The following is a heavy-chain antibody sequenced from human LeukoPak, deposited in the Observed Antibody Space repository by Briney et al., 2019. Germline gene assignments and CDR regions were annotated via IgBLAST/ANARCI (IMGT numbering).Heavy chain of an antibody. V-gene: IGHV3-9*01. CDR2: ISWNSGSI. J-gene: IGHJ3*02. CDR3: ANGIAAAGRDAFDI. Sequence: RGGSLRLSCAASGFTFDDYAMHWVRQAPGKGLEWVSGISWNSGSIGYADSVKGRFTISRDNAKNSLYLQMNSLRAEDTALYYCANGIAAAGRDAFDIWGQGTMVTVSS. D-gene: IGHD6-13*01. CDR1: GFTFDDYA.